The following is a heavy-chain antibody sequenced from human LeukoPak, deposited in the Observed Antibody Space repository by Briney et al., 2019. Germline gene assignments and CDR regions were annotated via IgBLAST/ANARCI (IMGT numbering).Heavy chain of an antibody. Sequence: PSETLSLTCTVSGGSISSSSYYWGWNRQPPGKGLGWIGCIYYSGSTYYNPSLKSRVTISVDTSKNQFSLKLSSVTAADTAVYYCARAYTGYYIGHWFDPWGQGTLVTVSS. CDR1: GGSISSSSYY. D-gene: IGHD3-9*01. CDR3: ARAYTGYYIGHWFDP. V-gene: IGHV4-39*07. J-gene: IGHJ5*02. CDR2: IYYSGST.